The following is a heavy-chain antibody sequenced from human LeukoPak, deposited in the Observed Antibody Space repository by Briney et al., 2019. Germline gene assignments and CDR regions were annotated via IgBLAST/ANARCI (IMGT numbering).Heavy chain of an antibody. CDR3: ARQGVATAIDY. Sequence: SETLSLTCTVSGGSISSGGYYWSWIRQHPGKGLEWIGYIYYSGSTYYNPSLKSRVTMSVDTSKNLFALKLSSVTAADTAVYYCARQGVATAIDYWGQGTLVTVSS. J-gene: IGHJ4*02. CDR1: GGSISSGGYY. D-gene: IGHD2-21*02. V-gene: IGHV4-31*03. CDR2: IYYSGST.